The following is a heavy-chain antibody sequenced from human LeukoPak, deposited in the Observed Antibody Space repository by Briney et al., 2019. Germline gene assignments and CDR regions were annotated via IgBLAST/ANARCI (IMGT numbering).Heavy chain of an antibody. CDR3: ARRLTQYDCFDP. CDR1: GDIVSSNSVT. J-gene: IGHJ5*02. Sequence: SQTLSLTCAISGDIVSSNSVTWNWIRQSPSRGLEWLGRTYYRSPWYNDYAVSVRGRITVNPDTSKNQFSLHLNSVTPEDTAVYYCARRLTQYDCFDPWGQGILVTVSS. V-gene: IGHV6-1*01. CDR2: TYYRSPWYN. D-gene: IGHD2-2*01.